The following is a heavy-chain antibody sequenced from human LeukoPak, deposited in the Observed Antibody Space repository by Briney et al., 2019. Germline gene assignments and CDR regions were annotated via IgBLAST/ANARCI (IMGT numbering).Heavy chain of an antibody. CDR3: ARDGGSTGWVDY. D-gene: IGHD6-19*01. J-gene: IGHJ4*02. CDR2: IWYDGSQK. Sequence: GGSLRLSCAASGFTFSNAWMSWVRQAPGKGLEWVAVIWYDGSQKYHADSVKDRFTISRDNSKNMLYLQMNSLRAEDTAVYYCARDGGSTGWVDYWGQGTLVTVSS. V-gene: IGHV3-33*08. CDR1: GFTFSNAW.